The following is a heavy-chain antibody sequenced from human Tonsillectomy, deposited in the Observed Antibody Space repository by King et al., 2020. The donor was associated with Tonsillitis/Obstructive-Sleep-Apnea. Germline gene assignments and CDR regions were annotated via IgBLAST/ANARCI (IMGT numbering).Heavy chain of an antibody. CDR3: ARTYSSGWEDAFDI. D-gene: IGHD6-19*01. CDR1: GFTFSSYA. CDR2: ISYDGSNK. V-gene: IGHV3-30*04. J-gene: IGHJ3*02. Sequence: VQLVESRGGVVQPGRSLRLSCAASGFTFSSYAMHWVRQAPGKGLEWVAVISYDGSNKYYADSVKGRFTISRDNSKNTLYLQMNSLRAEDTAVYYCARTYSSGWEDAFDIWGQGTMVTVSS.